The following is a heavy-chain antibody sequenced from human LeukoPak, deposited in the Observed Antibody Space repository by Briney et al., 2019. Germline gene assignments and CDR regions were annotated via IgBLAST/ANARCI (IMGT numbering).Heavy chain of an antibody. V-gene: IGHV3-21*04. D-gene: IGHD1-26*01. CDR3: VRDRGTYRPIDY. Sequence: GGSLRLSCAASAFSLNAYNMNWVRRAPGKGLEWVSSISYTGTYIYYADSVKGRFTISRDNAQNSLYLQMNSLRAEDTAIYYCVRDRGTYRPIDYWGQGTLVTVSS. CDR1: AFSLNAYN. CDR2: ISYTGTYI. J-gene: IGHJ4*02.